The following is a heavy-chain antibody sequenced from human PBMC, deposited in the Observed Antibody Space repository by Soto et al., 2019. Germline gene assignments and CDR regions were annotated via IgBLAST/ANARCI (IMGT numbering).Heavy chain of an antibody. D-gene: IGHD3-9*01. V-gene: IGHV4-30-2*06. Sequence: PSETLSLTCTVSGVSINSAGHSWSWVRQSPGKGLGWIGYSYHTGSSYYNPSLQSRVTISVDRSKAQFYLTLTSVTAADTAVYYCARARYYDWCFDLWGRGTPGTVSS. CDR3: ARARYYDWCFDL. J-gene: IGHJ4*02. CDR2: SYHTGSS. CDR1: GVSINSAGHS.